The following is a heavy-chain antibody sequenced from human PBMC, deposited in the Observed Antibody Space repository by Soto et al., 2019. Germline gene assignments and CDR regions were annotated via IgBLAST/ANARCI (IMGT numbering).Heavy chain of an antibody. J-gene: IGHJ4*02. CDR2: IYYSGST. V-gene: IGHV4-39*01. D-gene: IGHD4-17*01. Sequence: QLQLQESGPGLVKPSETLSLTCTVSGGSISSSSYYWGWIRQPPGKGMEWIGSIYYSGSTYSNPSLKSRVTISVDTSKNQFSLKLRSVTAADAAVYYCARKSTVTDSDYWGQGTLVTVSS. CDR3: ARKSTVTDSDY. CDR1: GGSISSSSYY.